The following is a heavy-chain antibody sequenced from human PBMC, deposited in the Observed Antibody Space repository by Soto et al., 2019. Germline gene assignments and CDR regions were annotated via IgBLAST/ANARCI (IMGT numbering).Heavy chain of an antibody. CDR2: IIPTFGTA. CDR3: ASSDSSSSIGYGMDG. V-gene: IGHV1-69*01. Sequence: QVQLVQSGAAVKKPGASVKVSCKASGGTFSSYAISWVRQAPGQRLEWMGGIIPTFGTANYAQQFQGRVTIAAYESTSTADMELSSLRSEGTSVYYCASSDSSSSIGYGMDGWGQGTTVTVSS. D-gene: IGHD6-6*01. J-gene: IGHJ6*02. CDR1: GGTFSSYA.